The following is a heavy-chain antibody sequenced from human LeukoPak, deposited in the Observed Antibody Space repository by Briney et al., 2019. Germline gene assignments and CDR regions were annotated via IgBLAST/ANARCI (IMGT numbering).Heavy chain of an antibody. CDR3: AIYSKVKEYYYYGMDV. D-gene: IGHD4-11*01. CDR1: GGTFSSYA. J-gene: IGHJ6*02. Sequence: SVKVSCKASGGTFSSYAISWVRQAPGQGLEWMGRIIPIFGIANYAQKFQGRVTITADKSTSTAYMELSSLRSEDTAVYYCAIYSKVKEYYYYGMDVWGQGTTATVSS. V-gene: IGHV1-69*04. CDR2: IIPIFGIA.